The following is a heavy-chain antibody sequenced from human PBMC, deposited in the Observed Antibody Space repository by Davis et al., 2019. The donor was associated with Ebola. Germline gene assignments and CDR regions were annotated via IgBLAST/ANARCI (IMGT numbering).Heavy chain of an antibody. CDR2: ISGSGGST. D-gene: IGHD6-19*01. Sequence: GESLKISCAASGFTFSSYAMSWVRQAPGKGLEWVSAISGSGGSTYYADSVKGRFTISRDNSKNTLYLQMNSLRAEDTAVYYCARPYRSGWYGGFDIWGQGTMVTVSS. CDR3: ARPYRSGWYGGFDI. CDR1: GFTFSSYA. J-gene: IGHJ3*02. V-gene: IGHV3-23*01.